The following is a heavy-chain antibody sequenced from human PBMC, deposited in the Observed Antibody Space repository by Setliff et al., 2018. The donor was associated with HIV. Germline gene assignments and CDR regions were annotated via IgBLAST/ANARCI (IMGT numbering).Heavy chain of an antibody. CDR3: VGPDYEDPQGGQ. CDR2: INADGSGT. Sequence: GSLRLSCAASGFTFRTYGMHWVRQAPGKGLVWVSRINADGSGTAYADSVKGRFTISRDNAKNSVYLQMNSLRAADTAVYYCVGPDYEDPQGGQWGQGTLVTVSS. CDR1: GFTFRTYG. V-gene: IGHV3-74*01. J-gene: IGHJ1*01. D-gene: IGHD3-22*01.